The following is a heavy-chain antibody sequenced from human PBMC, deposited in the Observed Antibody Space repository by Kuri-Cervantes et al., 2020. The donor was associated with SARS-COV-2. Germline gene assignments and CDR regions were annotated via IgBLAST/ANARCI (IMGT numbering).Heavy chain of an antibody. Sequence: GESLKISCAASGFTFSDYYMNWVRQAPGKGLGWFSSISSSSTIYYADSVKGRFTISRDSAKNSLYLQMNSLRAEDTAVYYCAREPTSVGRGCSSTSCYYEVDYWGQGTLVTVSS. CDR3: AREPTSVGRGCSSTSCYYEVDY. D-gene: IGHD2-2*01. CDR2: ISSSSTI. J-gene: IGHJ4*02. CDR1: GFTFSDYY. V-gene: IGHV3-69-1*02.